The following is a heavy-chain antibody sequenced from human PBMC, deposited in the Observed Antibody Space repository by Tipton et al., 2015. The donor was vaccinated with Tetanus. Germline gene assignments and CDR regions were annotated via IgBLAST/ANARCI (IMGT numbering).Heavy chain of an antibody. J-gene: IGHJ4*02. CDR1: GGSISSGGYY. CDR3: ARDRGVSRGVDY. D-gene: IGHD3-10*01. CDR2: IYYSGST. Sequence: TLSLTYTVSGGSISSGGYYWSWIRQHPGKGLEWIGYIYYSGSTYYNPSLKSRVTISVDTSKNQFSLKLSSVTAADTAVYYCARDRGVSRGVDYWGQGTLVTVSS. V-gene: IGHV4-31*03.